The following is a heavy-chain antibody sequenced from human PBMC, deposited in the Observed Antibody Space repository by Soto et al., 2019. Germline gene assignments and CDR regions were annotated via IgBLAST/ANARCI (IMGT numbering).Heavy chain of an antibody. CDR1: GFTFSSYS. D-gene: IGHD7-27*01. CDR3: ARDLSRGSNWYYYMDV. CDR2: ISSSSSVI. Sequence: PGGSLRLSCAASGFTFSSYSMNWVRQAPGKGLEWVSSISSSSSVIDYADSVKGRFTVSRDNARNSLYLQMNSLRAEDTAVYYCARDLSRGSNWYYYMDVWGKGTTVTVSS. J-gene: IGHJ6*03. V-gene: IGHV3-21*01.